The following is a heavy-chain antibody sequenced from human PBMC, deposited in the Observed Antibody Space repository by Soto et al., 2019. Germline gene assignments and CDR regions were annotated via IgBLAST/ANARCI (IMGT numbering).Heavy chain of an antibody. Sequence: GGSLRLSCGASGFTFSNYAMSWVRQAPGKGLEWVSVLRGSGGSTHYADSVKGRFTISRDNTKNTLFLLMNSLRAEDTAVYYCAKWGGSVSDYSAGYFDSFGQGIVLTVSA. D-gene: IGHD3-10*01. CDR1: GFTFSNYA. J-gene: IGHJ4*02. CDR2: LRGSGGST. CDR3: AKWGGSVSDYSAGYFDS. V-gene: IGHV3-23*01.